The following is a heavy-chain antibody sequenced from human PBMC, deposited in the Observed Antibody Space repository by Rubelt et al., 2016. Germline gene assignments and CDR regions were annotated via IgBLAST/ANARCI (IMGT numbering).Heavy chain of an antibody. Sequence: QVQLVQSGAGVKKPGASVKVSCKASGYTFTSYYMHWVRQAPGQGLEWMGWISAYNGNTNFAQKLLGRVTRTTDTSTSTAYMELRSLGSDDTAGYYCARAVAGDDAFDIWGQGTMVTVSS. D-gene: IGHD6-19*01. CDR3: ARAVAGDDAFDI. J-gene: IGHJ3*02. V-gene: IGHV1-18*04. CDR2: ISAYNGNT. CDR1: GYTFTSYY.